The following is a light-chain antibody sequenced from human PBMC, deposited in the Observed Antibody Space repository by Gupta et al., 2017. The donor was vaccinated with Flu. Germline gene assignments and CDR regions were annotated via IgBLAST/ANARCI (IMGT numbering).Light chain of an antibody. CDR3: QQRSSWPWT. J-gene: IGKJ1*01. Sequence: GERATLSGRASQRVSSYFGLYQQKPGQACRLRIYEASNRATGIPARFSGSGSGTDFTLIISSLEPEDFAVYYCQQRSSWPWTFGQGTKVEI. V-gene: IGKV3-11*01. CDR2: EAS. CDR1: QRVSSY.